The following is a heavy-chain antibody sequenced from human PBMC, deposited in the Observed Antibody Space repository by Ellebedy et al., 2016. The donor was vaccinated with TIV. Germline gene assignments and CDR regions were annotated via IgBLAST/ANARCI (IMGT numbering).Heavy chain of an antibody. CDR1: GFTFNSYW. J-gene: IGHJ6*02. CDR3: ARDGAYGDYSPGYYGMDV. D-gene: IGHD3-22*01. V-gene: IGHV3-7*03. CDR2: INQDGSRI. Sequence: GGSLRLSCAASGFTFNSYWMSWVRQAPGKGLEWVANINQDGSRIYYVDSVKGRFTISRENAKNSVFLRMNTLGVEDTAVYHCARDGAYGDYSPGYYGMDVWGQGTTVTVSS.